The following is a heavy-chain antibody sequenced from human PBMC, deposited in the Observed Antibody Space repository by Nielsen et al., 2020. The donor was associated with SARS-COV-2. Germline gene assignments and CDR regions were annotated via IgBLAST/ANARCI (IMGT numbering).Heavy chain of an antibody. Sequence: DSVKGRFTISRDNFKNTLYLQMNSQRTEDTAVYYCAKSNVVRGIIGYYFEYWGRGTAVNVSS. V-gene: IGHV3-30*02. J-gene: IGHJ4*02. D-gene: IGHD3-10*01. CDR3: AKSNVVRGIIGYYFEY.